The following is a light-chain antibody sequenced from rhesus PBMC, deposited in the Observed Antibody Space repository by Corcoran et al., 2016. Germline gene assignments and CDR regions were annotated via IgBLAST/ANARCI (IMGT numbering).Light chain of an antibody. V-gene: IGKV1-22*01. CDR1: QGISSW. CDR3: QQNSSSLT. CDR2: KAS. Sequence: IQMTQSPSSLSASVGDTVTITCRTSQGISSWVAWYQQKPGKAPKLLIKKASKWQSGVPSRFSGSGSETDVTITISRLQSEDCAYYYCQQNSSSLTFGGGTKVEVK. J-gene: IGKJ4*01.